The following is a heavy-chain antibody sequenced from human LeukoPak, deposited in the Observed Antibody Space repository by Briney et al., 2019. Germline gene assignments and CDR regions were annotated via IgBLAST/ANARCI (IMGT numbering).Heavy chain of an antibody. Sequence: SETLSLTCTVSGYSISSGYYWGWIRQPPGKGLEWIGSRYHSGSTYYNPSLKSRVTISVDTSKNQFSLKLSSVTAADTAVYYCARIVVADFDYWGQGTLVTVSS. V-gene: IGHV4-38-2*02. CDR3: ARIVVADFDY. CDR2: RYHSGST. D-gene: IGHD3-22*01. CDR1: GYSISSGYY. J-gene: IGHJ4*02.